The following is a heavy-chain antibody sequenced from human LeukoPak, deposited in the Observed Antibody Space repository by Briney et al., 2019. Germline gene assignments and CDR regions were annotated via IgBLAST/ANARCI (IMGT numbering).Heavy chain of an antibody. CDR1: GYTFTSYD. CDR2: INPNSGGT. Sequence: ASVKVSCKASGYTFTSYDINWVRQAPGQGLEWMGWINPNSGGTNYAQKFQGRVTMTRDTSISTAYMELSRLRSDDTAVYYCARGRRSWYYFDYWGQGTLVIVSS. J-gene: IGHJ4*02. D-gene: IGHD6-13*01. V-gene: IGHV1-2*02. CDR3: ARGRRSWYYFDY.